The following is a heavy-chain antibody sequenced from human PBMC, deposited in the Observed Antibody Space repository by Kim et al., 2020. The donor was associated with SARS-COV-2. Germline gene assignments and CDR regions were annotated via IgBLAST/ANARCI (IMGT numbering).Heavy chain of an antibody. D-gene: IGHD4-4*01. CDR2: VYYSGST. V-gene: IGHV4-59*13. J-gene: IGHJ5*02. Sequence: SETLSLTCTVSGGSISGYYWSWIRQTPGKGLEWIGHVYYSGSTNYNPSLKSRLTISVDTSKNQFSLKLTSVTAAATAVYYCARFNGDYSSTWFDPWGQGT. CDR3: ARFNGDYSSTWFDP. CDR1: GGSISGYY.